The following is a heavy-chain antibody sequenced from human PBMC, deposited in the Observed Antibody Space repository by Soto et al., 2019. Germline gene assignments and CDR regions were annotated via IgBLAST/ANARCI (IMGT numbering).Heavy chain of an antibody. Sequence: GGSLRLSCAASGFTFSKYAMSWVRQAPGKGLEWVSAISGSGGSTYYADSVKGRFTISRDNSKNTLYLQMNSLRVEDTAVYYCAKDEDIVLKVYVTDWGQGTLVTVSS. CDR2: ISGSGGST. V-gene: IGHV3-23*01. CDR1: GFTFSKYA. CDR3: AKDEDIVLKVYVTD. J-gene: IGHJ4*02. D-gene: IGHD2-8*01.